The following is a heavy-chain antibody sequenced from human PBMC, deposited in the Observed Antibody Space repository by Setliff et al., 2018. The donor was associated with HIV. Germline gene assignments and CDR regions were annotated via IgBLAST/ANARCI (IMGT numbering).Heavy chain of an antibody. CDR3: AKRPKYRDIAYHFES. D-gene: IGHD4-17*01. V-gene: IGHV3-23*01. J-gene: IGHJ4*02. Sequence: GGSLRLSCVAPGVSVNYYAFSWVRQAPGRGLEWVSTIGGSSVRTDYAHSVKGRFTITRDLSTSMVFLQMDSLRAEDTALYYCAKRPKYRDIAYHFESWGPGTQVTVSS. CDR1: GVSVNYYA. CDR2: IGGSSVRT.